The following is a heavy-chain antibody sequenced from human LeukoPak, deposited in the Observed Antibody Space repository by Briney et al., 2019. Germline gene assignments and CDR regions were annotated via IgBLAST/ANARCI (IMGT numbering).Heavy chain of an antibody. D-gene: IGHD3-3*01. V-gene: IGHV3-23*01. J-gene: IGHJ4*02. Sequence: GGSLRLSCAASGFTFSSCAMSWVRRAAGKGLEWVSVISGSGNRTYYAHSEKGRFTISSDDSKNTVYVQMNSLRAEDTAVYYCAKSGMSYDFWSGYFDYWGQGTLVTVSS. CDR1: GFTFSSCA. CDR2: ISGSGNRT. CDR3: AKSGMSYDFWSGYFDY.